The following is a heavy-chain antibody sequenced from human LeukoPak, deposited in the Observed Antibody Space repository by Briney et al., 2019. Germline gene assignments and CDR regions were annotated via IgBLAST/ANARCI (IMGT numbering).Heavy chain of an antibody. CDR2: IIPIFGTA. CDR1: GGTFSSYA. J-gene: IGHJ5*02. D-gene: IGHD3-3*01. V-gene: IGHV1-69*05. Sequence: SVTVTFKASGGTFSSYAISWVRQAPGQGLAWMGGIIPIFGTANYAQKFQGRVTITTDESTSTAYMELSSLRSEDTAVYYCARSVSGLRFLEWSLDPWGQGTLVTVSS. CDR3: ARSVSGLRFLEWSLDP.